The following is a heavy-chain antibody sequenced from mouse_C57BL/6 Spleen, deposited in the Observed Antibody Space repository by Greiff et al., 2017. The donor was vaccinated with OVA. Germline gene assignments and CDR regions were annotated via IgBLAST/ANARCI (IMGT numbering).Heavy chain of an antibody. D-gene: IGHD3-3*01. Sequence: VQLQQSGPELVKPGASVKISCKASGYAFSSSWMNWVKQRPGTGLEWIGRIYPGDGDTNYNGKFKGKATLTADKSSSTAYMQLSSLTSEDSAVYFCAREEGPYYAMDYWGQGTSVTVSS. J-gene: IGHJ4*01. CDR1: GYAFSSSW. CDR3: AREEGPYYAMDY. CDR2: IYPGDGDT. V-gene: IGHV1-82*01.